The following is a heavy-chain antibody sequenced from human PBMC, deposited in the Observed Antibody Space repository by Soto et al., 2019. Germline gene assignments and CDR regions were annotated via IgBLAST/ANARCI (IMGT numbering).Heavy chain of an antibody. V-gene: IGHV3-23*01. CDR3: AKADGEQWLIPHMDN. J-gene: IGHJ4*02. CDR1: GFNFKKFA. Sequence: EVQLLESGGGVVQPGGSLRLSCEASGFNFKKFAMGWVRQAPGEGLEWVSGISCCGGSTSYADSVKGRFTLARYDSKNTLSLHLNSLRFEDTARYFCAKADGEQWLIPHMDNWGQGTLVTVS. D-gene: IGHD6-19*01. CDR2: ISCCGGST.